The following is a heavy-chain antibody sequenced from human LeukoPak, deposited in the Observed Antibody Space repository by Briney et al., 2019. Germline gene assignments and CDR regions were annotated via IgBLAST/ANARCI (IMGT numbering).Heavy chain of an antibody. J-gene: IGHJ4*02. CDR2: IYTSGST. D-gene: IGHD4-23*01. CDR1: GGSISSGSYY. CDR3: ARAVTSWMSAGFDY. V-gene: IGHV4-61*02. Sequence: SETLSLTCTVSGGSISSGSYYWSWIRQPAGKGLEWIGRIYTSGSTNYNPSLKSRVTISVDTSKNQFSLKLSSVTAADTAVYYCARAVTSWMSAGFDYWGQGTLVTVSS.